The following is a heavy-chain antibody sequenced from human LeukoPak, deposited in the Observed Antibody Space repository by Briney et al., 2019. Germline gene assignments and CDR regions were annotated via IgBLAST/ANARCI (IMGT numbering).Heavy chain of an antibody. CDR1: GFTFTKHA. Sequence: GGSLRLSCAASGFTFTKHAMHWVRQAPGKGLEWVAVISYDGSNKYYADSVKGRFTISRDNSKNTLYLQMNSLRAEDTAVYYCAKDKNYGDQPLDVWGQGTTVTVSS. J-gene: IGHJ6*02. CDR3: AKDKNYGDQPLDV. CDR2: ISYDGSNK. V-gene: IGHV3-30*04. D-gene: IGHD4-17*01.